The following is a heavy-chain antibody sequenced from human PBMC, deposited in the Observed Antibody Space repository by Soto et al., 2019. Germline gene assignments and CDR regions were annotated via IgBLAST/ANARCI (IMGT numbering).Heavy chain of an antibody. CDR3: ANQIAVADYFDY. Sequence: PSETLSLTCTVSGGSISSYYWSWIRQPAGKGLEWIGRIYTSGSTNYNPSLKSRVTMSVDTYKNQFSLKLSSVTAADTAVYYCANQIAVADYFDYWAQGTLVTVSS. CDR1: GGSISSYY. D-gene: IGHD6-19*01. V-gene: IGHV4-4*07. J-gene: IGHJ4*02. CDR2: IYTSGST.